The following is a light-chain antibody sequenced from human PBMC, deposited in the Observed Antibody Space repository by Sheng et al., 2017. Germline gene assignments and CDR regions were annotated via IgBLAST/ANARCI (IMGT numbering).Light chain of an antibody. CDR1: SSGIGDYNY. V-gene: IGLV2-14*01. CDR3: SSYTTSSTLVV. Sequence: QSALTQPASVSGSPGQSITISCSGTSSGIGDYNYVSWYQQHPGKAPKLMIYDVTKRPSGVSNRFSGSKSGNTASLTISGLQAEDEADYYCSSYTTSSTLVVFGGGTKLTVL. CDR2: DVT. J-gene: IGLJ2*01.